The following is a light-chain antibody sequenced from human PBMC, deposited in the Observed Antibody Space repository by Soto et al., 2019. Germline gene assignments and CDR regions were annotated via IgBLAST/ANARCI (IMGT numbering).Light chain of an antibody. CDR3: QQYSKSPLT. Sequence: EIVLTRSPDTLALSPGERATLSCRASENVSNNYLAWYQQKPGQAPRLVIYGASSRATGIPVRFSGSGSGTDFTLTISRLEPEDFAVYYCQQYSKSPLTFGQGTKVDSK. CDR2: GAS. CDR1: ENVSNNY. V-gene: IGKV3-20*01. J-gene: IGKJ1*01.